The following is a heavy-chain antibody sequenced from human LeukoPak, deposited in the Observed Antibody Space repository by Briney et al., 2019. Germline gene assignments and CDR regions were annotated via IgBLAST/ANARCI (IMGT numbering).Heavy chain of an antibody. D-gene: IGHD3-10*01. CDR1: GFTFSSYA. CDR2: ISASGHAT. Sequence: GGSLRLSCAASGFTFSSYAMSWVRQAPGKGLEAPGKGLEWVSTISASGHATYYPDSVRGRFTISRDNAKNSLYLQMNSLRAEDTALYYCAKDEATLAMVRGVISEGAFDIRGQGTMVTVSS. J-gene: IGHJ3*02. V-gene: IGHV3-23*01. CDR3: AKDEATLAMVRGVISEGAFDI.